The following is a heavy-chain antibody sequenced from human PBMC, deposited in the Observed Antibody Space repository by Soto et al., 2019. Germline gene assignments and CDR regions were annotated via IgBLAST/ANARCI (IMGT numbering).Heavy chain of an antibody. CDR3: ARAYHCSSCPYYYYYCMDV. Sequence: GGSLRLSCAASGFTFSSYDMHWVRQATGKGLEWVSAIGTVGDPYYPGSVKGRFTISRENAKNSLYLQMNSLRAGDTAVYYCARAYHCSSCPYYYYYCMDVWGQGTTVTVSS. D-gene: IGHD2-2*01. CDR2: IGTVGDP. V-gene: IGHV3-13*05. J-gene: IGHJ6*02. CDR1: GFTFSSYD.